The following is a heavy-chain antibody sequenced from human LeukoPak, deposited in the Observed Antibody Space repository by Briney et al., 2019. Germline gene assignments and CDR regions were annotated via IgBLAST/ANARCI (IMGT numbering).Heavy chain of an antibody. D-gene: IGHD2-2*01. J-gene: IGHJ4*02. CDR1: GLTFSNYA. Sequence: GGSLRLSCAASGLTFSNYAMSWVREAPGKGLEWVSALSGSGGSTYYADSVKGRFTISRDNSKNTLYLQMNSLRAEDRALYYCATTSARSCSSTSCYSDYWGQGTLVTVSS. V-gene: IGHV3-23*01. CDR2: LSGSGGST. CDR3: ATTSARSCSSTSCYSDY.